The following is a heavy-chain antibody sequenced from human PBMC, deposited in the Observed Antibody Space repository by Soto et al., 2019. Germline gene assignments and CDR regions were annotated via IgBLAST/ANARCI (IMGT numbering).Heavy chain of an antibody. V-gene: IGHV1-8*01. J-gene: IGHJ4*02. CDR1: GYTFTSYD. CDR2: MNTNSGNT. Sequence: QVQLVKSGAEVKKPGASVKVSCKASGYTFTSYDINWVRQATGQGLEWMGWMNTNSGNTGYAQKFQGRVTMTRNTSISTAYMELSSLRSEDTAVYYCARERSSGWYVDYWGQGTLVTVSS. D-gene: IGHD6-19*01. CDR3: ARERSSGWYVDY.